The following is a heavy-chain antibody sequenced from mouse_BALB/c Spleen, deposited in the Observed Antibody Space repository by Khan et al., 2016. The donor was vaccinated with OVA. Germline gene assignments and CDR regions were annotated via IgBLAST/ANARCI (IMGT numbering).Heavy chain of an antibody. CDR3: ALIYYYGSGFDY. V-gene: IGHV1S135*01. Sequence: VQLQQSGPELVKPGASVKVSCKASGYSFTDYNMFWVKQSPGKSLEWIGYIDPDNGGNIYNQKFKGKATLTVDKSSSTTFMHLNSLTSEDSAVYYCALIYYYGSGFDYWGKGTTVTVSS. J-gene: IGHJ2*01. D-gene: IGHD1-1*01. CDR1: GYSFTDYN. CDR2: IDPDNGGN.